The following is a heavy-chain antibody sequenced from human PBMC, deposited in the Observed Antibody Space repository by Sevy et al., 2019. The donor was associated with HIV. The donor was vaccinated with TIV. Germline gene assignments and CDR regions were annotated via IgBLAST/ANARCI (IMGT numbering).Heavy chain of an antibody. CDR2: INPHSGGT. CDR1: GYTFTGYY. J-gene: IGHJ5*02. CDR3: ARDKRAISAAAPDWFDP. V-gene: IGHV1-2*02. D-gene: IGHD6-13*01. Sequence: ASVKVSCKASGYTFTGYYIHWVRQAPGQGLEWMGGINPHSGGTNYAQKFQGRVTRTRDTSISTAYMELSRLRSDDTAVYYCARDKRAISAAAPDWFDPWGQGTPVTVSS.